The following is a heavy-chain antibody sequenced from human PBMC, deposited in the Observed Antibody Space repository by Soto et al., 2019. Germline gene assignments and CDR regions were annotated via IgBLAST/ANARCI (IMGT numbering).Heavy chain of an antibody. CDR3: ASSSSSIAARSFDY. Sequence: GGSLRLSCAASGFTFSDYYMSWIRQAPGKGLEWVSYISSSGSTIYYADSVKGRFTISRDNAKNSLYLQMNSLRAEDTAVYYCASSSSSIAARSFDYWGQGTLVTVSS. D-gene: IGHD6-6*01. V-gene: IGHV3-11*01. J-gene: IGHJ4*02. CDR2: ISSSGSTI. CDR1: GFTFSDYY.